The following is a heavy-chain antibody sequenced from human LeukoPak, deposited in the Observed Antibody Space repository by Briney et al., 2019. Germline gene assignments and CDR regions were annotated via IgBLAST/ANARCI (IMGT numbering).Heavy chain of an antibody. D-gene: IGHD5-24*01. V-gene: IGHV3-66*02. CDR3: ARPRDGYDDAFDI. CDR1: GFTVSSNY. Sequence: GGSLRLSCAASGFTVSSNYMSWVRQAPGKGLEWVSVIYGGGSTYYADSVKGRFTISRDNSKNTLYLQMNSLRAEDTAVYYCARPRDGYDDAFDIWGQGTMVTVSS. CDR2: IYGGGST. J-gene: IGHJ3*02.